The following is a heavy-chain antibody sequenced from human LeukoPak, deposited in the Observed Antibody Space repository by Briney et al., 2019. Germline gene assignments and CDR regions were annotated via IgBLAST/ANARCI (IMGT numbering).Heavy chain of an antibody. CDR1: GFTFSRHY. V-gene: IGHV3-11*03. D-gene: IGHD2-2*01. CDR2: ISNSGDYT. CDR3: ATDQRYAFDY. J-gene: IGHJ4*02. Sequence: GGSLRLSCAASGFTFSRHYMSWICQAPGKGLEWLSYISNSGDYTNYADSVKGRVTISRDDGKNTLYLHMNSLRDDDTAVYYCATDQRYAFDYWGQGILVTVSS.